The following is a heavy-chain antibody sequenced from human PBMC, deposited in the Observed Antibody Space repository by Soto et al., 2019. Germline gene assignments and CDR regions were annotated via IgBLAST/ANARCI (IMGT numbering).Heavy chain of an antibody. J-gene: IGHJ6*03. D-gene: IGHD3-3*01. Sequence: SETLSLTCTVSGGSISSGGYYWSWIRQHPGKGLEWIGYIYYSGSTYYNPSLKSRVTISVDTSKNQFSLKLSSVTAADTAVYYCARAALRFPVDYYYMDVWGKGTTVTVSS. CDR2: IYYSGST. CDR3: ARAALRFPVDYYYMDV. V-gene: IGHV4-31*03. CDR1: GGSISSGGYY.